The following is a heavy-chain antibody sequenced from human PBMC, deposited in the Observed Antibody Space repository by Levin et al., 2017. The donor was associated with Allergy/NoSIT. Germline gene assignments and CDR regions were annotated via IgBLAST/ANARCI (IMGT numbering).Heavy chain of an antibody. CDR1: GFTFSSYW. V-gene: IGHV3-74*01. J-gene: IGHJ4*02. CDR3: ARTGTGTPEI. Sequence: LSLTCAASGFTFSSYWMHWVRQSPGKGLVWVSRIKGDGSSTSYADSVKGRFTISRDNAKNTLYLQMNSLRAEDTAVYYCARTGTGTPEIWGQGTLVTVSS. D-gene: IGHD1-1*01. CDR2: IKGDGSST.